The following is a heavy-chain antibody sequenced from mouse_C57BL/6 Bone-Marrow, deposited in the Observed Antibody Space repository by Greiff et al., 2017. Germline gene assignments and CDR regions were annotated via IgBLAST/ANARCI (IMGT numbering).Heavy chain of an antibody. J-gene: IGHJ3*01. CDR2: IHPNSGST. V-gene: IGHV1-64*01. Sequence: VQLQQSGAELVKPGASVKLSCKASGYTFTSYWMHWVKQRPGQGLEWIGMIHPNSGSTNYNEKFKSKATLTVDKSSSTAYMQLSSLTSEDAAVYYCARYYDWFAYWGQGTLVTVSA. CDR3: ARYYDWFAY. D-gene: IGHD2-4*01. CDR1: GYTFTSYW.